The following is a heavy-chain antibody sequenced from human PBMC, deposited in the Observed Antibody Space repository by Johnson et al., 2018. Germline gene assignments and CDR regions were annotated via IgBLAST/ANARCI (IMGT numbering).Heavy chain of an antibody. V-gene: IGHV5-51*03. D-gene: IGHD2-8*01. CDR1: GYRFSSYW. CDR3: ARRPNEGAFDI. J-gene: IGHJ3*02. Sequence: VQLVQSGAEVKKPGESLKISCKGSGYRFSSYWIGWVRQMPGKGLEWMAIIYPGDSDIRYSPSFQGQVTIPADKSISPAYLQWSSLKASDTAMYYCARRPNEGAFDIWGQGTMVNVSS. CDR2: IYPGDSDI.